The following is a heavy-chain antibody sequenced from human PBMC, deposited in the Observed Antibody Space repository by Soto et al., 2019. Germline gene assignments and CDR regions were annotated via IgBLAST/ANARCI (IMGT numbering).Heavy chain of an antibody. CDR1: GFNFGSYA. CDR3: AKGMETGSRGAFDS. D-gene: IGHD1-1*01. J-gene: IGHJ4*02. Sequence: EVQLLESGGGLVQPGGSLRLSCAASGFNFGSYAMSWVRQAPGQGLEWVSGISGSGGSPYYPDSVQGRFTISKDKSNDTLYLHLTSLRAEDTAVYYCAKGMETGSRGAFDSWGQGTLVTVSS. CDR2: ISGSGGSP. V-gene: IGHV3-23*01.